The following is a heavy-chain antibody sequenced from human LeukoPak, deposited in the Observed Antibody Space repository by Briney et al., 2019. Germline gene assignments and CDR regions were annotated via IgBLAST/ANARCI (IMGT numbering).Heavy chain of an antibody. J-gene: IGHJ6*02. D-gene: IGHD5-18*01. Sequence: SETLSLTCAVYGGSFSGYYWSWIRQPPGKGLEWIGEINHSGSTNYNPSLKSRVTISVDTSKNQFSLKLSSVTAADTAVYYCATGTRGGGYSYGLARLLDYYYYGMDVWGQGTTVTVSS. V-gene: IGHV4-34*01. CDR1: GGSFSGYY. CDR2: INHSGST. CDR3: ATGTRGGGYSYGLARLLDYYYYGMDV.